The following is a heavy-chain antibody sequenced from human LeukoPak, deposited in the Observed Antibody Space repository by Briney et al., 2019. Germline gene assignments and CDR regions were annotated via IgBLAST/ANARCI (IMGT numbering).Heavy chain of an antibody. V-gene: IGHV4-39*01. J-gene: IGHJ4*02. CDR2: IYYSGST. CDR1: GGSISSSSYS. CDR3: ARLGRQWLARS. Sequence: PSETLSLTCTVSGGSISSSSYSWGWIRQPPGKGLEWIGSIYYSGSTYYNPSLKSRVTISVDTSKNQFSLKLSSVTAADTAVYYCARLGRQWLARSWGQGTLVTVSS. D-gene: IGHD6-19*01.